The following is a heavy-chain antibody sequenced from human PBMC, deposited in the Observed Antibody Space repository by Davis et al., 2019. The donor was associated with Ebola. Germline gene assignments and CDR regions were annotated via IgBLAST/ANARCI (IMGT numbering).Heavy chain of an antibody. CDR3: AKEMGYCTGGRCHTRGYYYWGMDV. V-gene: IGHV3-43D*04. J-gene: IGHJ6*02. Sequence: PGGSLRLSCAASGITFDDYAMHWVRQAPGKGLEWISLISWDGGSTYYADSVKGRFTISRDNSKNSLYLEMNSLRPEDTALYFCAKEMGYCTGGRCHTRGYYYWGMDVWGQGTTVTVSS. D-gene: IGHD2-8*02. CDR2: ISWDGGST. CDR1: GITFDDYA.